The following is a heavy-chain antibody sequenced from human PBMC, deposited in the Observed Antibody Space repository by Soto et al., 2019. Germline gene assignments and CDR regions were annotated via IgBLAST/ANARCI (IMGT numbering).Heavy chain of an antibody. CDR3: TTMTITVVTPRPRTPNADY. CDR2: IKSKTDGGTT. D-gene: IGHD2-21*02. Sequence: GVLLRLSSEASGFTLSNDWMNWVPPAPGKGLEWAGRIKSKTDGGTTDYAAPVKGRFTISRDDSKNTLYLQMNSLKTEDTAVYYCTTMTITVVTPRPRTPNADYWGQGTLVTVSS. V-gene: IGHV3-15*07. CDR1: GFTLSNDW. J-gene: IGHJ4*02.